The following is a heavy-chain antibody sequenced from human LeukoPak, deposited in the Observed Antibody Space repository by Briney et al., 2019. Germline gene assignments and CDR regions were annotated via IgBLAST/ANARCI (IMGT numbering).Heavy chain of an antibody. J-gene: IGHJ4*02. CDR3: ARREYYDYVWGSYRYGAPEYYFDY. Sequence: SETLSLTCTVSGVSISSSNSYWGWIRQPPGKGLEWIGSIYYTGNTYYNASLKGRVTISIDTSKNQISLRLTSVTAADTAMYYCARREYYDYVWGSYRYGAPEYYFDYWGQGTLVTVSS. D-gene: IGHD3-16*02. V-gene: IGHV4-39*01. CDR2: IYYTGNT. CDR1: GVSISSSNSY.